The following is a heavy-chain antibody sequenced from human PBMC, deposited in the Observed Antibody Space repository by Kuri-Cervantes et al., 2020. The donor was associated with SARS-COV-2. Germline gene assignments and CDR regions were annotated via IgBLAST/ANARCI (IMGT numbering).Heavy chain of an antibody. CDR3: AGEGQDPGELLRWFDP. Sequence: GSLRLSCAVYGGSFSGYYWSWIRQPPGKGLEWIGEINHSGSTNYNPSLKSRVTISVDTSKNQFSLKLSSVTAADTAVYYCAGEGQDPGELLRWFDPWGQGTLVTVSS. CDR1: GGSFSGYY. J-gene: IGHJ5*02. CDR2: INHSGST. D-gene: IGHD3-10*01. V-gene: IGHV4-34*01.